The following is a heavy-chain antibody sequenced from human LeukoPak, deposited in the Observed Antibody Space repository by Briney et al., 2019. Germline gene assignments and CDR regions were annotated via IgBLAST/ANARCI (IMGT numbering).Heavy chain of an antibody. CDR1: GFTLSSYA. CDR3: AKAPVTTCRGAFCYPFDY. D-gene: IGHD2-15*01. CDR2: ISDTGNT. Sequence: GGSLRLSCAASGFTLSSYAMSWVRQAPGKGLEWVSAISDTGNTYHADSVKGRFTISRDSSKNTLFLQMNRLRPEDAAVYYCAKAPVTTCRGAFCYPFDYWGRGTLVTVSS. J-gene: IGHJ4*02. V-gene: IGHV3-23*01.